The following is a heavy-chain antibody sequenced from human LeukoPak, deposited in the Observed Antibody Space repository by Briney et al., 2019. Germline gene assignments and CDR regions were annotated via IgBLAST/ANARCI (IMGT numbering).Heavy chain of an antibody. CDR1: GYTFTSYD. J-gene: IGHJ4*02. Sequence: ASVKVSCKTSGYTFTSYDINWVRQATGQWLEWMGWMNPNRGNTAYAQNFQGRVTFTRNTSISTAYLELSSLRSEDTAVYFCARGPEFSKYVDYWGQGTLVTVSS. D-gene: IGHD4-11*01. V-gene: IGHV1-8*03. CDR2: MNPNRGNT. CDR3: ARGPEFSKYVDY.